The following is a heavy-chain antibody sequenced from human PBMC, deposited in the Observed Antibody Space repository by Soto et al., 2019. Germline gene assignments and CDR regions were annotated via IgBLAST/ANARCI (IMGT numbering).Heavy chain of an antibody. CDR2: INHSGST. Sequence: PSETLSLTCAVYGGSFSGYYWSWIRQPPGKGLEWIGEINHSGSTNYNPSLKSRVTISVDTSKNQFSLKLSSVTAADTAVYYCARGPFLRAYAFDIWGQGTMVTVSS. J-gene: IGHJ3*02. V-gene: IGHV4-34*01. CDR1: GGSFSGYY. CDR3: ARGPFLRAYAFDI. D-gene: IGHD4-17*01.